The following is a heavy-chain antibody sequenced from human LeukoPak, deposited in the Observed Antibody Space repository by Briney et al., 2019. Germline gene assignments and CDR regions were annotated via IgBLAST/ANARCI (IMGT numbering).Heavy chain of an antibody. CDR2: INTNTGNP. CDR1: GYTFTSYA. CDR3: ARDSYTYTVTTSYNWFDP. V-gene: IGHV7-4-1*02. D-gene: IGHD4-17*01. Sequence: ASVKVSCKASGYTFTSYAMNWVRQAPGQGLEWMGWINTNTGNPTYAQGFTGRFVFSLDTSVSTAYLQISSLKAEDTAVYYCARDSYTYTVTTSYNWFDPWGQGTLVTVSS. J-gene: IGHJ5*02.